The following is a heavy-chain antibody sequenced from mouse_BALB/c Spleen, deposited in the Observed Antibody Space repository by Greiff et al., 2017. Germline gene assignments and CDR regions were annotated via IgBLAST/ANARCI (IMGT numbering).Heavy chain of an antibody. J-gene: IGHJ1*01. CDR2: IWSGGST. D-gene: IGHD1-1*01. CDR3: ARNYYYGSSYRTYWYFDV. CDR1: GFSLTSYG. Sequence: QVQLQQSGPGLVQPSQSLSITCTVSGFSLTSYGVHWVRQSPGKGLEWLGVIWSGGSTDYNAAFISRLSISKDNSKSQVFFKMNSLQANDTAIYYCARNYYYGSSYRTYWYFDVWGAGTTVTVSS. V-gene: IGHV2-2*02.